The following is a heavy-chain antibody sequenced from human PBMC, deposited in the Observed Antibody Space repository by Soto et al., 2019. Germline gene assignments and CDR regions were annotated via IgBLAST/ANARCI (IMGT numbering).Heavy chain of an antibody. CDR1: GFSITSGCYY. V-gene: IGHV4-31*03. D-gene: IGHD3-3*01. Sequence: PSATXSLTCTVSGFSITSGCYYLNWIRQHPGKGLEWIGYIFYTGTTRYNSALQSRVSISVDSTKNQFSLKLTSVTAAETAVYYCERDKTIFGVDLKKGLETWGQGTLVTVYS. CDR2: IFYTGTT. J-gene: IGHJ4*02. CDR3: ERDKTIFGVDLKKGLET.